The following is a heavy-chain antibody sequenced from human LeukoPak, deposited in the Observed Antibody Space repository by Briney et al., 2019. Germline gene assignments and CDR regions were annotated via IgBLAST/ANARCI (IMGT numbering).Heavy chain of an antibody. Sequence: GGSLRLSCAASGFTFRSYSMNWVRQAPGKGLEWVSSISSSSSYIYYADSVKGRFTISRDNAKNSLYLQMNSLRAEDTAVYYCARDLRPSHFDYWGQGTLVTVSS. V-gene: IGHV3-21*01. CDR3: ARDLRPSHFDY. CDR2: ISSSSSYI. CDR1: GFTFRSYS. D-gene: IGHD6-6*01. J-gene: IGHJ4*02.